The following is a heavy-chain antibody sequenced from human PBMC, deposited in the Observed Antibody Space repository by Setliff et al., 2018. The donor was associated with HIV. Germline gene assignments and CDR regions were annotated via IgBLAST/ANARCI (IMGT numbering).Heavy chain of an antibody. CDR2: IIPILGVA. D-gene: IGHD3-3*01. V-gene: IGHV1-69*02. CDR1: RSTFNSHT. J-gene: IGHJ6*03. CDR3: VRGVQSPPHYSYYYMDV. Sequence: SVKVSCKASRSTFNSHTINWVRQAPGQGLDWMGRIIPILGVANYAQRFQGKVTITADKSTSTVYMELTSLRFDDTAMYYCVRGVQSPPHYSYYYMDVWGEGTMVTVSS.